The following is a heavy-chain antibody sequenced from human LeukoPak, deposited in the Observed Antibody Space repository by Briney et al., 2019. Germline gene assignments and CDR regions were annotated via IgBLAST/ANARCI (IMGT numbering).Heavy chain of an antibody. CDR1: GFTFSTSG. Sequence: PGGSLRLSCVASGFTFSTSGMHWVRQSPGKGLDWVAFIRNDGNKYNYAESVKGRFTISRDNSKNTLYLQMDSLSAEDTAVYYCARSSGWYYDFLFDYWGQGTLVTVSS. J-gene: IGHJ4*02. CDR3: ARSSGWYYDFLFDY. D-gene: IGHD6-13*01. V-gene: IGHV3-30*02. CDR2: IRNDGNKY.